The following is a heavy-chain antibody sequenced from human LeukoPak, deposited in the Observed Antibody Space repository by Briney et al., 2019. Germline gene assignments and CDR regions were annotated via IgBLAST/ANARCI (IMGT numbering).Heavy chain of an antibody. Sequence: SVKVSCKASGGTFSSYAISWVRQAPGQGLEWMGGIIPIFGTANYAQTFQGRVTITADESTSTAYMELSSLRSEDTAVYYCARAGGITMVRGVPYYYYYYGMDVWGKGTTVTVSS. J-gene: IGHJ6*04. CDR1: GGTFSSYA. CDR3: ARAGGITMVRGVPYYYYYYGMDV. V-gene: IGHV1-69*13. D-gene: IGHD3-10*01. CDR2: IIPIFGTA.